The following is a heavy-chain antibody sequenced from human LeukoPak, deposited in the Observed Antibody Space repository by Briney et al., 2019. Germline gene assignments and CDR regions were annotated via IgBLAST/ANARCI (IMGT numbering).Heavy chain of an antibody. V-gene: IGHV3-9*01. CDR3: AKDMVSILSGFDI. CDR1: GFTFDDYA. J-gene: IGHJ3*02. Sequence: GGSLRLSCAASGFTFDDYAMHWVRHAPGKGLEWVSGISWNSGSIGYADSVKGRFTISRDNAKNSLYLQMNSLRAEDTALYYCAKDMVSILSGFDIWGQGTVVTVSS. CDR2: ISWNSGSI. D-gene: IGHD2-15*01.